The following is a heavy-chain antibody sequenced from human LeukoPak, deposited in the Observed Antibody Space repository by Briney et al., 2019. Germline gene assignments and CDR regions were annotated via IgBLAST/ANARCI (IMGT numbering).Heavy chain of an antibody. J-gene: IGHJ4*02. CDR3: ARWEYSSSFYPSY. V-gene: IGHV5-51*01. Sequence: GESLKISCQASGHSFTNHWIGWVRQMPGIGPEWVGIINFGDSSTLYSPSFQGQVTISLDKSISTTYLQWRSLKASDTAMYYCARWEYSSSFYPSYWGQGTLVTVSS. CDR2: INFGDSST. CDR1: GHSFTNHW. D-gene: IGHD6-6*01.